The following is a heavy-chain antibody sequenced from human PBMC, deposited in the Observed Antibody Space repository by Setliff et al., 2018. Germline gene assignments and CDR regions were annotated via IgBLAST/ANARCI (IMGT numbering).Heavy chain of an antibody. D-gene: IGHD3-3*01. J-gene: IGHJ4*02. V-gene: IGHV4-4*02. Sequence: SETLSLTCAVSGGSISYNNWWTWVRQPPGKGLEWIGEIYHTESTNYNPSLKSRVTISLDKSKNQFSLELSSVTAADTAVYYCARDDTYDFWGGHGHLDSWGQGILVTVSS. CDR2: IYHTEST. CDR3: ARDDTYDFWGGHGHLDS. CDR1: GGSISYNNW.